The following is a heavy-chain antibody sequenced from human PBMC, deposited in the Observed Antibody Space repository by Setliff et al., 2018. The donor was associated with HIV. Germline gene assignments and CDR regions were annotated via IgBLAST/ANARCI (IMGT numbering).Heavy chain of an antibody. CDR2: INPSGGSA. V-gene: IGHV1-46*01. D-gene: IGHD3-22*01. Sequence: GASVKVSCKASGYTFTSYYLHWVRQAPGQGLEWMGMINPSGGSASYAQKFQGRVTMSRDTSTSTVYMELSGLRSEDTAVYYCARDYFDSSAYHYGFGAFDIWGQGTMVTVSS. J-gene: IGHJ3*02. CDR3: ARDYFDSSAYHYGFGAFDI. CDR1: GYTFTSYY.